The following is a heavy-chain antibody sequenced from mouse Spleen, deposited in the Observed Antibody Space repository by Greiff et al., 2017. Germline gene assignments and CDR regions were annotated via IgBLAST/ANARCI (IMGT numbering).Heavy chain of an antibody. J-gene: IGHJ3*01. V-gene: IGHV5-9-3*01. CDR2: ISSGGSYT. CDR3: ARQSNYGSYDGFAY. D-gene: IGHD1-1*01. Sequence: EVHLVESGGGLVKPGGSLKLSCAASGFTFSSYAMSWVRQTPEKRLEWVATISSGGSYTYYPDSVKGRFTISRDNAKNTLYLQMSSLRSEDTAMYYCARQSNYGSYDGFAYWGQGTLVTVSA. CDR1: GFTFSSYA.